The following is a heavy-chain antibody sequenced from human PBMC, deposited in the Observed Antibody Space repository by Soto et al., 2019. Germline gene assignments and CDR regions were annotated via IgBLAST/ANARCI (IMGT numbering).Heavy chain of an antibody. J-gene: IGHJ4*02. V-gene: IGHV1-69*08. CDR1: GGTFSSYT. D-gene: IGHD3-16*02. CDR2: IIPILGIA. CDR3: ARDPMITFGGVIVDYFDY. Sequence: QVQLVQSGAEVKKPGSSVKVSCKASGGTFSSYTISWVRQAPGQGLEWMGRIIPILGIANCAQKFQGRVTITADKSTSTAYMELSSLRSEDTAVYYCARDPMITFGGVIVDYFDYWGQGTLVTVSS.